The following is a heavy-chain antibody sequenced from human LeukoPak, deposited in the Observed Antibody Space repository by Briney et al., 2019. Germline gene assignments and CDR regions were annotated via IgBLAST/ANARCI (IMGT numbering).Heavy chain of an antibody. Sequence: ASETLSLTCTVSGGSISSYYWSWIRQTPGKGLEWIGYIDYSGSTNYNPSLKSRVTISLDTSNNQFSLKLSSVAAADTAVYYCARDWSGLNWFDPWGQGTLVTVSS. CDR1: GGSISSYY. V-gene: IGHV4-59*01. J-gene: IGHJ5*02. CDR2: IDYSGST. D-gene: IGHD3-3*01. CDR3: ARDWSGLNWFDP.